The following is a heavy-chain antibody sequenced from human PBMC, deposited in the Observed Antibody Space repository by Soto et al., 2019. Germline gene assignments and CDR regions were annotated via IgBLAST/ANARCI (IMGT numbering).Heavy chain of an antibody. V-gene: IGHV3-21*06. Sequence: EVQLVESGGGLVKAGGSLRLFCTASGFTFRNYNMNWVRQAPGKGLEWVSSISTGGAYMFYADSVKGRFTISRDNAQNSRFREIDSPGAEDRAVYYWARDIASPGGDYFDSWGQGPLVTVSS. CDR1: GFTFRNYN. D-gene: IGHD2-21*01. CDR2: ISTGGAYM. CDR3: ARDIASPGGDYFDS. J-gene: IGHJ4*02.